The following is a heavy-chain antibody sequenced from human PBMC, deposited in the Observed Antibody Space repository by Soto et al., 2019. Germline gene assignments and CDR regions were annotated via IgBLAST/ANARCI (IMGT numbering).Heavy chain of an antibody. CDR2: IKGDGSEK. J-gene: IGHJ4*02. CDR3: VRQMIEGTAVDY. CDR1: ELTFSSYW. V-gene: IGHV3-7*01. Sequence: GGSLRLSCAASELTFSSYWMTWVRQAPGKGLEWVTTIKGDGSEKYYVDSVKGRFTISRDNAKNTLFLQVDDLRAEDTAVYYCVRQMIEGTAVDYWGQGTLVTASS. D-gene: IGHD2-21*01.